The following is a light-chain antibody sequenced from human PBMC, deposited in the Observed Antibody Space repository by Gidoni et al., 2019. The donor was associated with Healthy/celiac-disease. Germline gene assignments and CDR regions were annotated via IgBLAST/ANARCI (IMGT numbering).Light chain of an antibody. CDR1: QIISSY. CDR3: QQSYSTPLT. J-gene: IGKJ4*01. V-gene: IGKV1-39*01. Sequence: DIQITQSPSSLSASVGDRVTITCRASQIISSYLNWYQQKPGKGPNLLIYAASSLQSGVPSRFSGSGSGTDFTLTISSLRPEDFATYYCQQSYSTPLTFGGGTKVEIK. CDR2: AAS.